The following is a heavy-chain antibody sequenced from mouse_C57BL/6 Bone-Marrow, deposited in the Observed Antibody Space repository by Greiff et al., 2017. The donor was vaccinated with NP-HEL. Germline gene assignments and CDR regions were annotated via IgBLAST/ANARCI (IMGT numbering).Heavy chain of an antibody. V-gene: IGHV1-15*01. CDR1: GYTFTDYE. D-gene: IGHD1-1*01. J-gene: IGHJ4*01. CDR2: IDPETGGT. CDR3: TRGAPITTVVATDYYAMDY. Sequence: VQLQQSGAELVRPGASVTLSCKASGYTFTDYEMHWVKQTPVHGLEWIGAIDPETGGTAYNQKFKGKAILTADKSSSTAYMELRSLTSEDSAVYYCTRGAPITTVVATDYYAMDYWGQGTSVTVSS.